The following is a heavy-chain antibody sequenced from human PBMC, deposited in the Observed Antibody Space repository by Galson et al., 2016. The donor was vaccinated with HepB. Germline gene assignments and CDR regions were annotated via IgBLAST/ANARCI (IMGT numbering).Heavy chain of an antibody. CDR2: ISYDGSTT. D-gene: IGHD4-17*01. Sequence: SLRLSCAASGFTFSTYTMHWVRQAPGKGLEWVAVISYDGSTTYYADSVKGRFTISRDNSRNTLSLQMNSPRAEDTAVYYCARDGLTMVTPHFDYWGQGILVTVSS. CDR3: ARDGLTMVTPHFDY. CDR1: GFTFSTYT. V-gene: IGHV3-30*04. J-gene: IGHJ4*02.